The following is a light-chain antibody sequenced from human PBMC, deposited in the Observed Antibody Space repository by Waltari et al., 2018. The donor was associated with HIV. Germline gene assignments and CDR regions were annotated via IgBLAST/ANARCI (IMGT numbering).Light chain of an antibody. CDR1: SGSIGRDY. J-gene: IGLJ3*02. CDR3: QSCYNTYRV. Sequence: NFMLTQPHSVSESPGKTVTISCTRSSGSIGRDYVHWYQHRPGSAPSLVIYEDNQSPSGVPGRFSGSIDTASNSASLTISGLEPEDEAYYYCQSCYNTYRVFGGGTKLTVL. V-gene: IGLV6-57*03. CDR2: EDN.